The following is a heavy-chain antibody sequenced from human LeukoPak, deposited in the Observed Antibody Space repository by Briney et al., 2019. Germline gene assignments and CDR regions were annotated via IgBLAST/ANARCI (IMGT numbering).Heavy chain of an antibody. D-gene: IGHD6-19*01. CDR2: ISYDGSNK. CDR3: ARDSGSGWFDY. V-gene: IGHV3-30*01. CDR1: GFTLSSYA. Sequence: GRSLRLSCAASGFTLSSYAMHWVRQAPGKGLEWVAVISYDGSNKYYADSVKGRFTISRDNSKNTLYLQMNSLRAEDTAVYYCARDSGSGWFDYWGQGTLVTVSS. J-gene: IGHJ4*02.